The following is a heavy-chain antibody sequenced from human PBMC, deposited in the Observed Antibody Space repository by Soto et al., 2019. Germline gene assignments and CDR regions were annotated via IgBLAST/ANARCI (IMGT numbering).Heavy chain of an antibody. CDR1: NGSISNDKFF. D-gene: IGHD5-12*01. CDR3: ARDSTITSAWRGLDV. CDR2: IYHSGST. Sequence: PSETLSLTCTVSNGSISNDKFFWAWVRQRPGKGLEWIGYIYHSGSTYYNPSLQSRLTIPIDTSKSQFSLKLTSVTAADTAVYYCARDSTITSAWRGLDVWGQGTTVTV. V-gene: IGHV4-31*03. J-gene: IGHJ6*02.